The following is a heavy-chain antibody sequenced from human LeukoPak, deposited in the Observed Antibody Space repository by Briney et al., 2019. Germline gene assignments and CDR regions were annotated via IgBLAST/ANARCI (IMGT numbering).Heavy chain of an antibody. V-gene: IGHV1-24*01. CDR2: FDGEDGET. J-gene: IGHJ4*02. Sequence: ASLKLSCKVSGYTLTELSMHWVRQAPGKGLEWMGGFDGEDGETIYAEKFQGRVTMTDATSTDTAYMELSSLRSEDTAVYYCATKSGEWLVPYYFDYWGQGTLVTVSS. CDR1: GYTLTELS. CDR3: ATKSGEWLVPYYFDY. D-gene: IGHD6-19*01.